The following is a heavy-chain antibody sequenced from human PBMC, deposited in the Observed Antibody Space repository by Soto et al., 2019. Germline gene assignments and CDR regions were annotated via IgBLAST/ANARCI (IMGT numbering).Heavy chain of an antibody. Sequence: QVQLVQSGAEVKKPGSSVKVSCKASGGTFSSYAISWVRQAPGQGLEWMGGIIPIFGTANYAQKFQGRVTITADASTSTAYMKLSSLRSEDKAVYYCARARYSGSAFDSWGQRTMVTVSS. J-gene: IGHJ3*02. V-gene: IGHV1-69*12. CDR2: IIPIFGTA. D-gene: IGHD1-26*01. CDR1: GGTFSSYA. CDR3: ARARYSGSAFDS.